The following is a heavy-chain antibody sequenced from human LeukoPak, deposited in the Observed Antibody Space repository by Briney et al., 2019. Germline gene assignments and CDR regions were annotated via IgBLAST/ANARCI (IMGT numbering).Heavy chain of an antibody. J-gene: IGHJ4*02. CDR3: ARESGEWEVLRYFDY. CDR2: IHYSGNS. Sequence: SETLSLTCTVSGGSINSYYWSWIRQPPGKGLEWIGYIHYSGNSNYNPSLKSRVTISVDTSKKQFSLNLSSVTAADTAVYYCARESGEWEVLRYFDYWGQGTLVTVSS. D-gene: IGHD1-26*01. CDR1: GGSINSYY. V-gene: IGHV4-59*01.